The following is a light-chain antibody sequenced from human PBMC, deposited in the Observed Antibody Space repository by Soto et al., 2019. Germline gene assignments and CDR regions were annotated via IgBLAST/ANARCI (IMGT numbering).Light chain of an antibody. CDR2: STS. V-gene: IGKV3-15*01. CDR3: QKYNKWAPIT. J-gene: IGKJ5*01. CDR1: QSVSSN. Sequence: ELPMTQLSATISPYPGPIATLSCSSSQSVSSNLAWYQQKPGQAPRLLLYSTSTRATGIPDRFSGSGSETEFTLTISSLKSEDYAVYYCQKYNKWAPITCGQGTQREIK.